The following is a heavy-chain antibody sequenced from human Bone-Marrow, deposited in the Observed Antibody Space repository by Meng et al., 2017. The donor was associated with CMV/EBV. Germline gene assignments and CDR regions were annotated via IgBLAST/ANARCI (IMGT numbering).Heavy chain of an antibody. D-gene: IGHD2-21*01. Sequence: ASVKVSCKASGYTFTGYYMHWVRQAPGQGLEWMGWINPNSGGTNYAQKFQGRVTMTRDTSISTAYMELSRLRSDDTAVYYCARNVFHCGSNCYYYFDYWGQGTRVTGSS. J-gene: IGHJ4*02. CDR2: INPNSGGT. CDR1: GYTFTGYY. CDR3: ARNVFHCGSNCYYYFDY. V-gene: IGHV1-2*02.